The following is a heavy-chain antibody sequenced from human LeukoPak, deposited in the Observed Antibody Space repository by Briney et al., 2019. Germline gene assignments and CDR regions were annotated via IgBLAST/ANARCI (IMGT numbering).Heavy chain of an antibody. J-gene: IGHJ5*02. CDR3: ARVNYYGSGSYYNEINWFDP. V-gene: IGHV3-53*01. Sequence: GGSLRLSCAASGFTFSSYAMSWVRQAPGKGLEWVSVIYSGGSTYYADSVEGRFTISRDNSKNTLYLQMNSLRAEDTAVYYCARVNYYGSGSYYNEINWFDPWGQGTLVTVSS. D-gene: IGHD3-10*01. CDR1: GFTFSSYA. CDR2: IYSGGST.